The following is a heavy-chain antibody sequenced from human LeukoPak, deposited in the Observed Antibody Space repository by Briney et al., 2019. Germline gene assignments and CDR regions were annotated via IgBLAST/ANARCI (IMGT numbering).Heavy chain of an antibody. V-gene: IGHV3-48*04. D-gene: IGHD2-21*02. J-gene: IGHJ3*02. CDR2: ISSSSSTI. Sequence: PGGSLRLSCAASGFTFSSYSMNWVRQAPGKGLEWVSYISSSSSTIYYADSVKGRFTISRDNAKNTLYLQMNSLRAEDTAVYYCARDPALAYCGGDCYSYAFDIWGQGTMVTVSS. CDR3: ARDPALAYCGGDCYSYAFDI. CDR1: GFTFSSYS.